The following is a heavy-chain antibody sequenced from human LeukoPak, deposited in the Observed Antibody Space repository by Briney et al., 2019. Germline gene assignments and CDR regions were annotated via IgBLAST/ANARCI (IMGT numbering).Heavy chain of an antibody. D-gene: IGHD4-23*01. J-gene: IGHJ4*02. CDR1: GFTFSSYA. V-gene: IGHV3-30-3*01. CDR3: ARSRYGGNSEYYFDY. Sequence: PGGSLRLSCAASGFTFSSYAMHWVRRAPGKGLEWVAVISYDGSNKYYADSVKGRFTISRDNSKNTLYLQMNSLRAEDTAVYYCARSRYGGNSEYYFDYWGQGTLVTVSS. CDR2: ISYDGSNK.